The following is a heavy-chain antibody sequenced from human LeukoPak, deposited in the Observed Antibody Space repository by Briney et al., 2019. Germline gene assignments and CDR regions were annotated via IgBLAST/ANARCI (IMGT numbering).Heavy chain of an antibody. Sequence: GGSLRLSCAASGFTVSSNYMNWVRQAPGKGLEWVSSISSSSSYIYYADSVKGRFTISRDNAKNSLYLQMNSLRAEDTAVYYCARDETYYDILTGYYPIFFDYWGQGTLVTVSS. CDR2: ISSSSSYI. J-gene: IGHJ4*02. CDR1: GFTVSSNY. D-gene: IGHD3-9*01. CDR3: ARDETYYDILTGYYPIFFDY. V-gene: IGHV3-21*01.